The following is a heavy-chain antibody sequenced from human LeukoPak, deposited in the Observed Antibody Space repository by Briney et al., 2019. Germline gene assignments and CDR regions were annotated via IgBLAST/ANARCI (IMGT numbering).Heavy chain of an antibody. CDR2: IIPIFGTA. V-gene: IGHV1-69*13. CDR3: ARALRITMVRGAYNWFDP. CDR1: GGTFSSYA. Sequence: GASVKVSCKASGGTFSSYAISRVRQAPGQGLEWMGGIIPIFGTANYAQKFQGRVTITADESTSTAYMELSSLRSEDTAVYYCARALRITMVRGAYNWFDPWGQGTLVTVSS. D-gene: IGHD3-10*01. J-gene: IGHJ5*02.